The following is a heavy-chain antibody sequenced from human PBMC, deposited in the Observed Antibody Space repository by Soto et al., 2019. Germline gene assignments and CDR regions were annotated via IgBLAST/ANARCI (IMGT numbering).Heavy chain of an antibody. Sequence: QVQLVQSGAEVRKPGSSVTVSCKASGGTFSTYGITWVRQAPGQGLEWLGNIIPLIGTANYAQRFRGRVTITADESTTTAYMELTSLRSEDTAVYYCARVVMTTVTASFNYGLDVWDQGTTCTVSS. J-gene: IGHJ6*02. CDR1: GGTFSTYG. CDR2: IIPLIGTA. CDR3: ARVVMTTVTASFNYGLDV. V-gene: IGHV1-69*18. D-gene: IGHD4-4*01.